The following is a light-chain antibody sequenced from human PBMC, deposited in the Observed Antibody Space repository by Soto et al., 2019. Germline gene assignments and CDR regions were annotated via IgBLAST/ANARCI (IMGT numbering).Light chain of an antibody. CDR1: QSVSNNY. CDR2: GAS. V-gene: IGKV3-20*01. J-gene: IGKJ1*01. Sequence: VLTQSPGTLSLSPRERPTLSSRASQSVSNNYLAWYQQKPGQAPRLLIYGASNRATGIPDRFSGSGSGTDFTLTISRLEPEDFAVYYCQQYGSSGTFGQGTKVDIK. CDR3: QQYGSSGT.